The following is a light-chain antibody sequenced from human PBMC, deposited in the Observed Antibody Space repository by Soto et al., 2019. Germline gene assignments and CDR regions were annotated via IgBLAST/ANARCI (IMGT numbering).Light chain of an antibody. J-gene: IGKJ1*01. CDR3: QQYGSSPTT. Sequence: EIVMTHSPATLSVSPGERATLSCRASQSVSSDLAWYHQKPGQAPRLLIYGASTRATGIPARFSGSGSGTDFTLTISRLEPEDFAVYHCQQYGSSPTTFGQGTKVDI. CDR1: QSVSSD. CDR2: GAS. V-gene: IGKV3-20*01.